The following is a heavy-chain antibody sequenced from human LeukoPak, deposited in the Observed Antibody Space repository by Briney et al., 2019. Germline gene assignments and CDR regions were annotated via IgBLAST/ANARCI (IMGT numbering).Heavy chain of an antibody. CDR1: GFTFTNYA. Sequence: GGSLRLSCAASGFTFTNYAMTWVRQAPGKGLQWVSAISGSGAGTYYADSVKARFTISRDNSKNTLYLQMNSLRAEDTAVYYCAKASPIYSSGWYYHFDYWGQGTLVTVSS. D-gene: IGHD6-19*01. CDR3: AKASPIYSSGWYYHFDY. J-gene: IGHJ4*02. V-gene: IGHV3-23*01. CDR2: ISGSGAGT.